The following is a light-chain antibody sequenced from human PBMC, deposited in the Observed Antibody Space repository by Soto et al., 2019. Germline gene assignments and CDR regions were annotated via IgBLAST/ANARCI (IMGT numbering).Light chain of an antibody. Sequence: QSVLTQPPSASGSPGQSVTISCTGTSSDVGGYNYVSWYQQHPGKAPKLMIYEVNKRPSGVPDRCSGSKSGNTAALTVSGLQAEDEADYYCNSYAGSPYVFGTGTKLTVL. CDR1: SSDVGGYNY. J-gene: IGLJ1*01. CDR2: EVN. CDR3: NSYAGSPYV. V-gene: IGLV2-8*01.